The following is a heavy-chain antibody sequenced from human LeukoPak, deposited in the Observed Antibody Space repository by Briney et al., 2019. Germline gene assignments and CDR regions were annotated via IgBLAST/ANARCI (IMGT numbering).Heavy chain of an antibody. D-gene: IGHD3-9*01. Sequence: PSETLSLTCTVSGGSISSYYWGWIRQPPGKGLEWIGSIYYSGSTYYNPSLKSRVTISVDTSKNQFSLKLSSVTAADTAVYYCARNALRYFSDYWGQGTLVTVSS. CDR3: ARNALRYFSDY. V-gene: IGHV4-39*07. J-gene: IGHJ4*02. CDR2: IYYSGST. CDR1: GGSISSYY.